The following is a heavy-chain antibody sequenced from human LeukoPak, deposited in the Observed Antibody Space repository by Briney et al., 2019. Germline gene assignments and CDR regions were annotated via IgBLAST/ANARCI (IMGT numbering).Heavy chain of an antibody. D-gene: IGHD3-10*01. J-gene: IGHJ6*03. Sequence: PSETLSLTCAVYGVSFSGYYWSWIRQPPGKGLEWIGEINHSGSTNYNPSLKSRVTISVDTSKNQFSLKLSSVTAADTAVYYCARRAGYYYGSGRQYYYYYYMDVWGKGTTVTISS. CDR2: INHSGST. CDR3: ARRAGYYYGSGRQYYYYYYMDV. CDR1: GVSFSGYY. V-gene: IGHV4-34*01.